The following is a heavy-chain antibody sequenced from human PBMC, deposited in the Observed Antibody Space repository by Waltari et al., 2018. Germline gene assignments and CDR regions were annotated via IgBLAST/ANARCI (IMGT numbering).Heavy chain of an antibody. CDR2: IYTSGIT. V-gene: IGHV4-61*09. CDR3: ARLFSSGWSAIFDY. Sequence: QVQLQESGPGLVKPSQTLSLTCTVSGGSISSGSYYWTWIRQPAGKGLEWIGYIYTSGITNYSPSRTSRVTISVDPSKNQFSLKLSSVTAADTAVYYCARLFSSGWSAIFDYWGQGTLVTVSS. D-gene: IGHD6-19*01. CDR1: GGSISSGSYY. J-gene: IGHJ4*02.